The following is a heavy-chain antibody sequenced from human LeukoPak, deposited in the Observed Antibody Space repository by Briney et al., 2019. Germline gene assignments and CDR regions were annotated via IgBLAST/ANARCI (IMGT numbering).Heavy chain of an antibody. CDR2: ISYDGSNK. CDR1: GFTFSSYA. V-gene: IGHV3-30-3*01. CDR3: ARVMYRRSGYSPFDY. J-gene: IGHJ4*01. Sequence: PGGCLRLSCAASGFTFSSYAMHWVRQAPGKGLEWVAVISYDGSNKYYADSVKGRFTISRDNSKNTLYLQMNSLRAEDTAVYYCARVMYRRSGYSPFDYWGQGTLPTASS. D-gene: IGHD3-22*01.